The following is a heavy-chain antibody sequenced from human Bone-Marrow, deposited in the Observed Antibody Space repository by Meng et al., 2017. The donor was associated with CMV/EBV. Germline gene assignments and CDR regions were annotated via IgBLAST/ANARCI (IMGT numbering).Heavy chain of an antibody. Sequence: SETLSLTCTVSGGSISSSSYYWGWIRQPPGKGLEWIGSIYYSGSTYYNPSLKSRVTISVDTYMNHFSLRLNSVTAADTAVYFCARFPPPALYGMDVWGQGTTVTVSS. V-gene: IGHV4-39*02. J-gene: IGHJ6*02. CDR3: ARFPPPALYGMDV. CDR1: GGSISSSSYY. CDR2: IYYSGST. D-gene: IGHD2-2*01.